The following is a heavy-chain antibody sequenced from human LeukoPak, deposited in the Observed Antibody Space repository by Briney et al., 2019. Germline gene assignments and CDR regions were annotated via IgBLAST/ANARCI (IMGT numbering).Heavy chain of an antibody. V-gene: IGHV1-69*04. J-gene: IGHJ1*01. CDR2: IIPILGIA. CDR1: GYTFTSYA. CDR3: ARTMVRGVTQYFQH. Sequence: SVKVSCKASGYTFTSYAMHWVRQAPGQRLEWMGRIIPILGIANYAQKFQGRVTITADKSTSTAYMELSSLRSEDTAVYYCARTMVRGVTQYFQHWGQGTLVTVSS. D-gene: IGHD3-10*01.